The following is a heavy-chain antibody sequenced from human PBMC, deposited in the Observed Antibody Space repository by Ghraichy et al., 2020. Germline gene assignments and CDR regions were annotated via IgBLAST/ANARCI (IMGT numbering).Heavy chain of an antibody. Sequence: GGSLRLSCAASGFTFDDYTMHWVRQAPGKGLEWVSLITWNGGSTYYGDSVKGRFTPSRDNSKNSLFLQMNSLRTEDTALYYCAAEYYYDSSGSFHYWGQGTLVTVSS. J-gene: IGHJ4*02. D-gene: IGHD3-22*01. CDR2: ITWNGGST. CDR3: AAEYYYDSSGSFHY. CDR1: GFTFDDYT. V-gene: IGHV3-43*01.